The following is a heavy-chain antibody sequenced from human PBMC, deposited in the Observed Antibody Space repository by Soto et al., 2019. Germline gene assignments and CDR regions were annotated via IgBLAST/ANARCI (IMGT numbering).Heavy chain of an antibody. CDR1: GGSISSSSYY. CDR3: ARQGSNAYYYYGMDV. CDR2: IYYSGST. J-gene: IGHJ6*02. V-gene: IGHV4-39*01. D-gene: IGHD3-10*01. Sequence: SETLSLTCTVSGGSISSSSYYWGWIRQPPGKGLEWIGSIYYSGSTYYNPSLKSRVTISVDTPKNQFSLKLSSVTAADTAVYYCARQGSNAYYYYGMDVWGQGTTVTVSS.